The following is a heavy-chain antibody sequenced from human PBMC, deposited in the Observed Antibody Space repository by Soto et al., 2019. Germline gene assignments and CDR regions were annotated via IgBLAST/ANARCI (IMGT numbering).Heavy chain of an antibody. CDR1: GFTYDDHG. J-gene: IGHJ4*02. CDR3: AKDMSSGWPKYFDY. Sequence: EVQLVESGGGLVQPGRSLRLSCAASGFTYDDHGMHWVRQAPGKGLEWVSGISWNGGIIGYVDSVKGRFTISRDNAKKSLYLQMNSLRVEDTALYYCAKDMSSGWPKYFDYWGQGTLVTGSS. V-gene: IGHV3-9*01. D-gene: IGHD6-19*01. CDR2: ISWNGGII.